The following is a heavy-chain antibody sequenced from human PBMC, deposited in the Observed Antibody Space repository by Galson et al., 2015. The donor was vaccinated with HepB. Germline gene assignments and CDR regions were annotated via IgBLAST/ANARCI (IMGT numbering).Heavy chain of an antibody. CDR1: GGSISSSSYY. CDR2: IYYSGST. CDR3: ARHSDYYGSGSHLGWFDP. Sequence: ETLSLTCTVSGGSISSSSYYWGWIRQPPGKGLEWIGSIYYSGSTYYNPSLKSRVTISVDTSKNQFSLKLSSVTAADTAVYYCARHSDYYGSGSHLGWFDPWGQGTLVTVSS. D-gene: IGHD3-10*01. J-gene: IGHJ5*02. V-gene: IGHV4-39*01.